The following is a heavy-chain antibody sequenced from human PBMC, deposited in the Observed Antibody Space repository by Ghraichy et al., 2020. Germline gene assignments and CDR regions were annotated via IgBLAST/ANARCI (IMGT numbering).Heavy chain of an antibody. J-gene: IGHJ4*02. CDR3: ARASSGYDPVDS. V-gene: IGHV3-53*01. CDR2: IYSGGST. CDR1: GFTVSSNY. D-gene: IGHD5-12*01. Sequence: GGSLRLSCAASGFTVSSNYMSWVRQAPGKGLEWVSVIYSGGSTYYADSVKGRFTISRDNSKNTLYLQMNSLRAEDTAVYYCARASSGYDPVDSWGQGTLVTVSS.